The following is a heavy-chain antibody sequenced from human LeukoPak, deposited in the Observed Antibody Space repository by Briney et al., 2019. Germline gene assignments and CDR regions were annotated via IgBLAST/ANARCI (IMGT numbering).Heavy chain of an antibody. CDR1: GGSFSGYY. Sequence: SETLSLTCAVYGGSFSGYYWSWIRQPPGKGLEWIGEINHSGSTNYNPSLKSRVTISVDTSKNQFSLKLSSVTAADTAVYYCARSRDGYNSRYYDYWGQGTLGTVSS. J-gene: IGHJ4*02. CDR2: INHSGST. D-gene: IGHD5-24*01. V-gene: IGHV4-34*01. CDR3: ARSRDGYNSRYYDY.